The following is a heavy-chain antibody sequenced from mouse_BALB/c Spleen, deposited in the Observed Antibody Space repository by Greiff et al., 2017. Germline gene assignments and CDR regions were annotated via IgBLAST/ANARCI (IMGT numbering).Heavy chain of an antibody. Sequence: VHVKQSGAELVKPGASVKLSCTASGFNIKDTYMHWVKQRPEQGLEWIGRIDPANGNTKYDPKFQGKATITADTSSNTAYLQLSSLTSEDTAVYYCATGIYYYGSSYLYAMDYWGQGTSVTVSS. CDR2: IDPANGNT. D-gene: IGHD1-1*01. CDR1: GFNIKDTY. CDR3: ATGIYYYGSSYLYAMDY. J-gene: IGHJ4*01. V-gene: IGHV14-3*02.